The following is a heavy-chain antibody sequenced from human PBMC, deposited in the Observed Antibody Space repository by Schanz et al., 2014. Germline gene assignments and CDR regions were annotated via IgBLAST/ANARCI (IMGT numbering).Heavy chain of an antibody. J-gene: IGHJ4*02. D-gene: IGHD2-2*01. CDR2: IGGSGDST. V-gene: IGHV3-23*01. CDR3: AKVAPAATYLDS. CDR1: GFTFSNHA. Sequence: EVHLLESGGGLVQPGGSLRLSCAASGFTFSNHALSWVRQAPGKGLEWVSGIGGSGDSTHYADSVKGRFTISRDNAKNSLFLQMNSLSAEDTAVYYCAKVAPAATYLDSWGQGTLVTVSS.